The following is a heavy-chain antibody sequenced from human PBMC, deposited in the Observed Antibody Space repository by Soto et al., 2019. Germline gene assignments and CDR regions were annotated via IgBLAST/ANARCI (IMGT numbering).Heavy chain of an antibody. J-gene: IGHJ4*02. CDR3: ARDPLVGAPDYFDY. CDR2: ISYDATTK. V-gene: IGHV3-30*04. Sequence: QVYLVESGGGVVQPGRSLRLSCAGSGFPFSAYPLHWVRQAPGKGLEWVAVISYDATTKYYADSVRGRFTISRDNSRDTLYLQMNSLRPEDTAVYFCARDPLVGAPDYFDYWGQGPLVTVSS. CDR1: GFPFSAYP. D-gene: IGHD1-26*01.